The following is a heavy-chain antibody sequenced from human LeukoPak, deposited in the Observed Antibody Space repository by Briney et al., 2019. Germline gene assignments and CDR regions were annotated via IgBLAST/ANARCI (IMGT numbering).Heavy chain of an antibody. CDR3: ARIHTGIFDY. D-gene: IGHD4-17*01. Sequence: SGPALVKPPQTLTLTCTFSVFSLSTTGMCVSWIRQPPGKALEWLARIDWNDDKYYSTSLKTRLTISKDTSKNQVVLTMTNMDPVDTATYYCARIHTGIFDYWGQGTLVTVSS. CDR2: IDWNDDK. CDR1: VFSLSTTGMC. V-gene: IGHV2-70*11. J-gene: IGHJ4*02.